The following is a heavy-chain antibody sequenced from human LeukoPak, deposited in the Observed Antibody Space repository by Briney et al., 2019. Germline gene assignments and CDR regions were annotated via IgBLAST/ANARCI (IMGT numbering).Heavy chain of an antibody. J-gene: IGHJ4*02. Sequence: PGGSLRLSCAASGFTFSSYWMSWVRQAPGKGLEWVAQIKQDGSEKYYGDSVKGRFTVSRDNTKNSLYLQMNSLRVEDTAVYYCARAQWERTMYYFDYWGQGTLVTVSS. D-gene: IGHD1-26*01. CDR2: IKQDGSEK. CDR1: GFTFSSYW. V-gene: IGHV3-7*01. CDR3: ARAQWERTMYYFDY.